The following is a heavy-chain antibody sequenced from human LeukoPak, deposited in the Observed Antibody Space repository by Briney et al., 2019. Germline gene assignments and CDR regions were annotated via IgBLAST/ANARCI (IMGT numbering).Heavy chain of an antibody. D-gene: IGHD3-3*01. CDR2: INPNSGGT. Sequence: GASVKVSCKASGYTFTGYYMHWVRQAPGQGLEWMGRINPNSGGTNNAQKFQGRVTMTRDTSISTAYMELSRLRSDDTAVYYCATIFGVVIIPADDAFDIWGQGTMVTVSS. V-gene: IGHV1-2*06. CDR3: ATIFGVVIIPADDAFDI. J-gene: IGHJ3*02. CDR1: GYTFTGYY.